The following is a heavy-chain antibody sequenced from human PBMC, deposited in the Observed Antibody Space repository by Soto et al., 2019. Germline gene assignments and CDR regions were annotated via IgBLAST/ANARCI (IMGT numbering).Heavy chain of an antibody. CDR2: IIPIFGTA. D-gene: IGHD6-6*01. Sequence: GSAVKASCKASGGTFSSNAIRWVRQAPGQGLEWMGGIIPIFGTANYAQKFQGRVTITADESTSTAYMELSSLRSEDTAVYYCARSGYAARLLDYCGQRTPVTVSS. CDR3: ARSGYAARLLDY. V-gene: IGHV1-69*13. J-gene: IGHJ4*02. CDR1: GGTFSSNA.